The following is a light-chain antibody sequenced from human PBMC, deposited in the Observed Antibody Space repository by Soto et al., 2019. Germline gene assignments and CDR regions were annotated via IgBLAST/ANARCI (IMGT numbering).Light chain of an antibody. J-gene: IGKJ1*01. Sequence: EIVMTQSSCTLSVSPGETVTLSCRASQSIRIHLAWYQQKPGRAPRLLIYGATTRATGVPARFIGYGSGTEFTLTIGSLQSEDFAVYYCLQYDNSPRTFGQGTKVDI. CDR2: GAT. V-gene: IGKV3-15*01. CDR3: LQYDNSPRT. CDR1: QSIRIH.